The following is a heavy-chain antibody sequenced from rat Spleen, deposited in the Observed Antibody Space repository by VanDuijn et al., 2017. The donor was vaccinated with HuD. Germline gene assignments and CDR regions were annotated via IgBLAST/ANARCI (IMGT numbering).Heavy chain of an antibody. CDR3: ARHATSIRDYFDY. Sequence: EVQLMESDGGLVQPGRSLKLSCAASGFTFSDYYMAWVRQAPTKGLEWVASIIYDGSSTYYRDSVKGRFTVSRDNAKGTLLLQMDSLRSEDTATYYCARHATSIRDYFDYWGQGVMVTVSS. CDR2: IIYDGSST. J-gene: IGHJ2*01. V-gene: IGHV5S10*01. D-gene: IGHD1-4*01. CDR1: GFTFSDYY.